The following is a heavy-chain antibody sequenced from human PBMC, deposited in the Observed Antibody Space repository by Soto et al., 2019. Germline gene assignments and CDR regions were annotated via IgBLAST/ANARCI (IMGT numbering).Heavy chain of an antibody. V-gene: IGHV4-38-2*02. D-gene: IGHD1-7*01. CDR3: ARDFSGLELEYYYYGMDV. CDR2: IYHSGST. CDR1: GYSISSGYY. J-gene: IGHJ6*02. Sequence: SETLSLTCTVSGYSISSGYYWGWIRQPPGKGLEWIGSIYHSGSTYYNPSLKSRVTISVDPSKNQFSLKLSSVTAADTAVYYCARDFSGLELEYYYYGMDVWGQGTTVTVSS.